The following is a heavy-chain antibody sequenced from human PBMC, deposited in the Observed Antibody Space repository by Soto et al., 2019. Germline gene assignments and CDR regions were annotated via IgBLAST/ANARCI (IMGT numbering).Heavy chain of an antibody. CDR1: GGSINSHY. D-gene: IGHD2-8*01. Sequence: QVQLQASGPGLVKPSETLSLTCTVSGGSINSHYWSWIRQPPRKGLEWNGYIYYSGTTNYNPSLKGRVTISVDRSKNQFSLNLTSLTAADTATYYCARANSYCEYWGQGTLVTVSS. J-gene: IGHJ4*02. CDR2: IYYSGTT. V-gene: IGHV4-59*11. CDR3: ARANSYCEY.